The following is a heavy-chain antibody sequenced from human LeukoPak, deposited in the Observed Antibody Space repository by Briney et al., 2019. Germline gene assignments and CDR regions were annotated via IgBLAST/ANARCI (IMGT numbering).Heavy chain of an antibody. D-gene: IGHD3-10*01. J-gene: IGHJ4*02. CDR3: ARQRGDYYGTNNYHPYYFDF. Sequence: SETLSLTCSVSSGSITNYYWGWIRQPPGKGLEWIGHIHYSGSTNYNPSLKSRVTISVDTSKNQFSLKLTSVTAADTAVYYCARQRGDYYGTNNYHPYYFDFWGQGTLVTVSS. V-gene: IGHV4-59*01. CDR2: IHYSGST. CDR1: SGSITNYY.